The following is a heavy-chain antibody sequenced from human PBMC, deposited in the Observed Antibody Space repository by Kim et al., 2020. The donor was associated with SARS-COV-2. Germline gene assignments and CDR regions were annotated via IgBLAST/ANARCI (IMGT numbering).Heavy chain of an antibody. CDR3: ARGYYDSSGLFDY. V-gene: IGHV3-74*01. J-gene: IGHJ4*02. Sequence: YADSGKGRFTISRDNAKNTLYLQMNSLRAEDTAVYYCARGYYDSSGLFDYWGQGTLVTVSS. D-gene: IGHD3-22*01.